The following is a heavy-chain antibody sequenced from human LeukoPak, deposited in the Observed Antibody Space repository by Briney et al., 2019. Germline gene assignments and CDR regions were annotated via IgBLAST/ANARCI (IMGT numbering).Heavy chain of an antibody. CDR3: ARGPITTRSHFDY. Sequence: ASVKVSCKASGYTFASYYMHWVRQAPGQGLEWMGIINPSGGSTNYAQKFQGRVTITAYESTSTAYMELSSLRSEDTAVYYCARGPITTRSHFDYWGQGTLVTVSS. D-gene: IGHD3-22*01. CDR2: INPSGGST. J-gene: IGHJ4*02. CDR1: GYTFASYY. V-gene: IGHV1-46*01.